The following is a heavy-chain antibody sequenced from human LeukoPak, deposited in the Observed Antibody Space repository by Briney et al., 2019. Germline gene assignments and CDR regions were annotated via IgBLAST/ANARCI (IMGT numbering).Heavy chain of an antibody. D-gene: IGHD2-8*01. CDR2: INHSGST. CDR1: DGAFSGSY. V-gene: IGHV4-34*01. J-gene: IGHJ5*02. Sequence: SETLSLTCAVHDGAFSGSYWSWIRKPPGKGWEWIGEINHSGSTNYNPSLKSRVTISVDTSKNQFSLKLSSVTAADTAVYYCARVLRPRRYCTNGVCSQYNWFDPWGQGTLVTVSS. CDR3: ARVLRPRRYCTNGVCSQYNWFDP.